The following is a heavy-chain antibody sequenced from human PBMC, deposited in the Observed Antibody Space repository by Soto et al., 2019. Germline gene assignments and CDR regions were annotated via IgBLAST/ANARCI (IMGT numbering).Heavy chain of an antibody. CDR3: ATATIRGFDP. CDR2: FDPEDGET. V-gene: IGHV1-24*01. J-gene: IGHJ5*02. CDR1: GSTLTELS. Sequence: ASVKVSCKVSGSTLTELSVHWVRQAPGEGLEWMGGFDPEDGETIYAQKFQGRVTMTEDTSTDTAYMELSSLRSEDTAVYYCATATIRGFDPWGQGTLVTVSS. D-gene: IGHD3-10*01.